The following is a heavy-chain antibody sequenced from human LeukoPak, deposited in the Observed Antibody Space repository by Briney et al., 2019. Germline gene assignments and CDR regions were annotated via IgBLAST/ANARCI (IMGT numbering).Heavy chain of an antibody. J-gene: IGHJ4*02. CDR1: GYTFTSYY. Sequence: GASVKVSCKASGYTFTSYYMHWVRQAPGQGLEWMGINNPSGGSTSYAQKFQGRVTMTRDTSTSTVYMELSSLRSEDTAVYYCAILTTDENEDFDYWGQGTLVTVSS. D-gene: IGHD4-17*01. CDR2: NNPSGGST. CDR3: AILTTDENEDFDY. V-gene: IGHV1-46*01.